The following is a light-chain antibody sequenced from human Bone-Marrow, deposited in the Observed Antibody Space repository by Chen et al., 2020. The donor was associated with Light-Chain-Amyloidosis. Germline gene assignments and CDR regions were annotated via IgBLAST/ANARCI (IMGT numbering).Light chain of an antibody. J-gene: IGLJ1*01. CDR1: SSDVGGDNH. CDR3: SSYTITNTRV. V-gene: IGLV2-14*01. CDR2: EVT. Sequence: QSALTQPASVSGSPGQSITISCTGTSSDVGGDNHVSWYQQHPDKAPKLMIYEVTNRPSWVPDRFSGSKSDKTASLTISGRQTEDEADYFCSSYTITNTRVFGSGTRVTVL.